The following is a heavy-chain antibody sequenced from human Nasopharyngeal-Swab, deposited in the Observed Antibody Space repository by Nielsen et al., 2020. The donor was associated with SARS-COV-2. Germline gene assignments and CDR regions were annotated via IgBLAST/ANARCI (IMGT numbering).Heavy chain of an antibody. J-gene: IGHJ3*02. Sequence: ASVKVSCKASGYTFTSYYMHWVRQAPGQGLEWMGIINPSGGSTSYAQKFQGRVTMTRDTSTSTVYMELSSLRAEDTALYYCAKDILYESGGHDAFDIWGQGTMVTVSS. CDR2: INPSGGST. D-gene: IGHD3-9*01. CDR3: AKDILYESGGHDAFDI. V-gene: IGHV1-46*01. CDR1: GYTFTSYY.